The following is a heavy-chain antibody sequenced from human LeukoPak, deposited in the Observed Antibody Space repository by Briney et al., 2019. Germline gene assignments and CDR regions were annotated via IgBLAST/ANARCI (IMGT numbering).Heavy chain of an antibody. CDR1: GYTFINYG. V-gene: IGHV1-18*01. CDR3: ARARIAAANYYGMDV. CDR2: ISTHNGHT. Sequence: ASVKVSCKASGYTFINYGLSWVRQAPGQGLEWMGWISTHNGHTNFAQKFQGRVTMTTEASTSTAHMELRGLRSEDTAVYYCARARIAAANYYGMDVWGQGTTVTVSS. D-gene: IGHD6-13*01. J-gene: IGHJ6*02.